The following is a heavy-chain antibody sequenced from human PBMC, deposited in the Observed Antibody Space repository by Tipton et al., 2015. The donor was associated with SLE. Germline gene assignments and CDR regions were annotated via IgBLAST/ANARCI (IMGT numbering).Heavy chain of an antibody. CDR3: ARYVVVPAAISSYYYYMDV. D-gene: IGHD2-2*01. V-gene: IGHV4-59*01. J-gene: IGHJ6*03. Sequence: TLSLTCSVSGGFISSYYWSWIRQPPGKGLEWIGYIYYSESTNFNPSLKSRVTISLNTSKNQFSLKLSSVTAADTAVYYCARYVVVPAAISSYYYYMDVWGKGTTVTVSS. CDR2: IYYSEST. CDR1: GGFISSYY.